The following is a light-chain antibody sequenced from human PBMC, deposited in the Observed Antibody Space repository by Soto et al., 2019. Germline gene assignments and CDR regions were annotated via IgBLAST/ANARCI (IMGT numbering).Light chain of an antibody. CDR2: GNS. CDR1: SSNIGAGYD. J-gene: IGLJ1*01. Sequence: QSVLTQPPSVSGAPGQRVTISCTGSSSNIGAGYDVHWYQQLPGTAPKLLIYGNSNRPSGVPDRFSGSKSGTSASLAITGLQAWDEAYYYCQSYDSSLSALYVFGTGTKVTVL. V-gene: IGLV1-40*01. CDR3: QSYDSSLSALYV.